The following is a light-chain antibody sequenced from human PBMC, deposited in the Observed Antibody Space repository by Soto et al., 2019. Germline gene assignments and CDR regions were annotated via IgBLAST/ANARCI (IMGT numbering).Light chain of an antibody. J-gene: IGKJ4*01. CDR1: QSVSSN. Sequence: EIVMTQSPATLSLSPGDRATLSCRASQSVSSNLVWYQQKPGQAPRLLIFGASSRATGIPARFSGSGSGTEFNLTISSLQSEDFAVYFCQQYDDWLRLTFGGGT. CDR2: GAS. V-gene: IGKV3D-15*01. CDR3: QQYDDWLRLT.